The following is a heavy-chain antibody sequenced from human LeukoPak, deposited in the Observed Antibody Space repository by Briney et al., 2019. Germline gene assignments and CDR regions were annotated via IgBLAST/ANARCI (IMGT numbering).Heavy chain of an antibody. V-gene: IGHV3-64D*06. J-gene: IGHJ4*02. Sequence: GGSLRLSCSASGFTFSSYAMHWVRQAPGKGLEYVSAISSNGGSTYYADSVKGRFTISRDNSKNTLYIQMRSPRAEDTAVYYCVRGIWTATSVQYYLDYWGQGTLVTVSS. CDR1: GFTFSSYA. CDR3: VRGIWTATSVQYYLDY. D-gene: IGHD3/OR15-3a*01. CDR2: ISSNGGST.